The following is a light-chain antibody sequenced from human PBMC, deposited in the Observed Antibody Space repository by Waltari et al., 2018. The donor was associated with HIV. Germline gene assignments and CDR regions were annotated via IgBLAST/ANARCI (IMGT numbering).Light chain of an antibody. CDR1: KLGEKY. CDR3: QAWDSPGVV. V-gene: IGLV3-1*01. J-gene: IGLJ2*01. CDR2: KDS. Sequence: SYELTQPPSVSVSPGQTASITCSGDKLGEKYACWYQQKPGQSPVLVIYKDSKRPSGIPERFSGSNSGNTATLTISGTQAMDEADYYCQAWDSPGVVFGGGTKLTVL.